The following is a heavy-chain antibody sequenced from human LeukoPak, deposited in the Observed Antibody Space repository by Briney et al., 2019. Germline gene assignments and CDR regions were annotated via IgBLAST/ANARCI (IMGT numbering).Heavy chain of an antibody. CDR3: ARDNSDYYDSSGPVDY. D-gene: IGHD3-22*01. CDR1: GGSISSYY. V-gene: IGHV4-4*07. Sequence: SETLSLTCTVSGGSISSYYWSWIRQPAGKGLEWIGRIYTSGSTNYNPSLKSRVTMSVDTSKNQFSLKLSSVTAADTAVYYCARDNSDYYDSSGPVDYWGQGTLVTVSS. J-gene: IGHJ4*02. CDR2: IYTSGST.